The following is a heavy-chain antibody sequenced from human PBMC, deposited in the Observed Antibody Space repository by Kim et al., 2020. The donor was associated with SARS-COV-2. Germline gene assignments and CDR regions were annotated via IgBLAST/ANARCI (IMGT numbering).Heavy chain of an antibody. J-gene: IGHJ4*02. Sequence: ASVNVSCKASGYTFSNYYMHWVRQAPGQGLEWMGVINPSGDSTIYAQNFQGRVTMTRDTSTSTLYMEVNSLRSEDTAVYYCASRVYTYGSDFDYWGQVTLVTVSP. CDR3: ASRVYTYGSDFDY. V-gene: IGHV1-46*01. CDR1: GYTFSNYY. D-gene: IGHD5-18*01. CDR2: INPSGDST.